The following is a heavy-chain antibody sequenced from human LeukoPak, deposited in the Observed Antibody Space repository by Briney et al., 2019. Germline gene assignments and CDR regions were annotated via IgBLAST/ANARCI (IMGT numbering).Heavy chain of an antibody. D-gene: IGHD3-22*01. Sequence: GASVKVSCKASGYTFTSYGISWVRQAPGQGLEWMGWISAYNGNTNYAQKLQGRVTMTTDTSTSTAYMELSSLRSEDTAVYYCARDYYYDSNGGLTEDAFDIWGQGTMVTVSS. CDR1: GYTFTSYG. J-gene: IGHJ3*02. CDR2: ISAYNGNT. V-gene: IGHV1-18*01. CDR3: ARDYYYDSNGGLTEDAFDI.